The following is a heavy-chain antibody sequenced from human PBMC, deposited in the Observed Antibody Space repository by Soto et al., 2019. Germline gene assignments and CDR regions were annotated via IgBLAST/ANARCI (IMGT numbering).Heavy chain of an antibody. Sequence: ETLSLTCTVSGGSISSSSYCWGWIRKPPGKGLEWISYISSSSTNIYYADSVKGRFTISRDNAKNSLYLQMNSLRAEDTAVYYCARDWDYYGSGSYRRDWFDPWGQGTLVTVSS. D-gene: IGHD3-10*01. J-gene: IGHJ5*02. V-gene: IGHV3-48*01. CDR2: ISSSSTNI. CDR3: ARDWDYYGSGSYRRDWFDP. CDR1: GGSISSSSYC.